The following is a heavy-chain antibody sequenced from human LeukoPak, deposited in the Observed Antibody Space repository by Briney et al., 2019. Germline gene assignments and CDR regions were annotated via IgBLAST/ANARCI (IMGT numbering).Heavy chain of an antibody. J-gene: IGHJ3*02. V-gene: IGHV3-21*01. CDR1: GFTFSSYW. CDR2: ITDSSSYI. CDR3: ARDPSGGNLYYYDSSDAFDI. D-gene: IGHD3-22*01. Sequence: GGSLRLSCAASGFTFSSYWMSWVRQAPGKGLEWVSSITDSSSYIYYADSLKGRFTISRDNAKNSLYLQMNSLRDEDTAVYYCARDPSGGNLYYYDSSDAFDIWGQGTMVTVSS.